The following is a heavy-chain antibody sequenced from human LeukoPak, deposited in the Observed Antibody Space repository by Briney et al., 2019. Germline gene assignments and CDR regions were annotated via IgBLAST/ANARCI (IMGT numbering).Heavy chain of an antibody. CDR2: IRYDGSNK. V-gene: IGHV3-30*02. CDR1: GFTFSSYG. Sequence: PGGSLRLSCVASGFTFSSYGMHWVRQAPGKGLEWVAFIRYDGSNKFYADSVKGRFTISRDNSKNTLYLQMNSLKTEDTAVYYCAKEYSDFWSGYYELDYWGQGTLVTVSS. CDR3: AKEYSDFWSGYYELDY. J-gene: IGHJ4*02. D-gene: IGHD3-3*01.